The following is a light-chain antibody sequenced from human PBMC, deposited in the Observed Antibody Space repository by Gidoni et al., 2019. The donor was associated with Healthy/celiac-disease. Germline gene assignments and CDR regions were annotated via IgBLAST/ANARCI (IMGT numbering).Light chain of an antibody. J-gene: IGKJ2*01. V-gene: IGKV3-11*01. CDR1: QSVSSY. CDR3: QQRSNWPRT. CDR2: EAS. Sequence: EIVLTQSPATLSLSPGERATLSCRASQSVSSYLAWYQQKPGQAPRLLIYEASNRATGIPARSSGGGYGTDFTLTISSLEPEEFAVYYCQQRSNWPRTFGQGTKLEIK.